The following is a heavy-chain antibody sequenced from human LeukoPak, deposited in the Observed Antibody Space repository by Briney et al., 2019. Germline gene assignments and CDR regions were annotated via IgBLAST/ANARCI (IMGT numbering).Heavy chain of an antibody. J-gene: IGHJ4*02. D-gene: IGHD6-6*01. Sequence: PGGSLRLSCAASGFTFSSYWMSWVRQAPGKGLEWVANIKQDGSEKYYVDSVKGRFTISRDNAKNSLYLQMNSLRAEDTAVYYCARKVDSSPSLENYFDYWGQGTLVTVSS. CDR2: IKQDGSEK. CDR1: GFTFSSYW. CDR3: ARKVDSSPSLENYFDY. V-gene: IGHV3-7*01.